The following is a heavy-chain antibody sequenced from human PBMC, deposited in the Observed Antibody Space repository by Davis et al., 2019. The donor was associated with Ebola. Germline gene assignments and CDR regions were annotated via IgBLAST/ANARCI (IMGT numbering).Heavy chain of an antibody. CDR3: ARRRSIVVVPAANPYYYYYGMDV. CDR1: GGSISSYY. J-gene: IGHJ6*02. V-gene: IGHV4-34*01. Sequence: GSLRLSCTVSGGSISSYYWSWIRQPPGKGLEWIGEINHSGSTNYNPSLKSRVTISVDTSKNQFSLKLSSVTAADTAVYYCARRRSIVVVPAANPYYYYYGMDVWGQGTTVTVSS. CDR2: INHSGST. D-gene: IGHD2-2*01.